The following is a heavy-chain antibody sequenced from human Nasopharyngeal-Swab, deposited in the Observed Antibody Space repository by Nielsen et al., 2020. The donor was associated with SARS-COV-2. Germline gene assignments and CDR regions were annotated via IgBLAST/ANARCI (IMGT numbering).Heavy chain of an antibody. J-gene: IGHJ4*02. D-gene: IGHD2-2*01. V-gene: IGHV1-69*06. CDR3: ARVYPSSYYFDY. CDR2: IIPIFGTA. CDR1: GGTFSSYA. Sequence: LVKVSCKASGGTFSSYAISWVRQAPGQGLEWMGGIIPIFGTANYAQKFQGRVTITADKSTSTAYMELSRLRSEDTAVYYCARVYPSSYYFDYWGQGTLVTVSS.